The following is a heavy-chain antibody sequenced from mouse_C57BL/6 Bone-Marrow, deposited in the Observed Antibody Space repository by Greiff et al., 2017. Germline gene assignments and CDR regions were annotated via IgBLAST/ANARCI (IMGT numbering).Heavy chain of an antibody. CDR2: IDPSDSYT. Sequence: VQLQQPGAELVMPGASVKLSCKASGYTFTSYWMPWVKQRPGQGLAWIGEIDPSDSYTNYNQKFKGKSTLTVDKSSSTAYMQLSSLTSEDSAVYYCARYKGYWYFDVWGTGTTVTVSS. V-gene: IGHV1-69*01. J-gene: IGHJ1*03. CDR1: GYTFTSYW. CDR3: ARYKGYWYFDV.